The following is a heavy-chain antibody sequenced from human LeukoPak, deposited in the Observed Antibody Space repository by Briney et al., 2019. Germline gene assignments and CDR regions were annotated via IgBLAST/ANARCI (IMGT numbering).Heavy chain of an antibody. V-gene: IGHV3-53*01. CDR2: IYSGGST. D-gene: IGHD4-11*01. CDR1: GFTFSSYA. J-gene: IGHJ5*02. CDR3: ASRATVTTDRFWFDP. Sequence: HPGGSLRLSCAASGFTFSSYAMSWVRQAPGKGLEWVSVIYSGGSTYYADSVKGRFTISRDNSKNTLYLQMNSLRAEDTAVYFCASRATVTTDRFWFDPWGQGTLVTVSS.